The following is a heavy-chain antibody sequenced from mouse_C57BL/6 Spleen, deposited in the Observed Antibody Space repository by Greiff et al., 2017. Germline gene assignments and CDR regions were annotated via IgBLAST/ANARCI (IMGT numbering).Heavy chain of an antibody. CDR2: ISDGGSDT. CDR1: GFTFSSYA. V-gene: IGHV5-4*01. D-gene: IGHD1-1*01. CDR3: ARDPYYGISLTWFAY. J-gene: IGHJ3*01. Sequence: EVQLVESGGGLVKPGGSLKLSCAASGFTFSSYAMSWVRQTPEKGLEWVATISDGGSDTYYPDNVKGRFTIARDNAKNNPYLQMSHLRSEDAAMYYCARDPYYGISLTWFAYWGQGTLVTVSA.